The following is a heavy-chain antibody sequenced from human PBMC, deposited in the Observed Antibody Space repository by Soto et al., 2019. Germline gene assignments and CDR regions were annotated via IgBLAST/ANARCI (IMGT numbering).Heavy chain of an antibody. J-gene: IGHJ4*02. D-gene: IGHD2-8*01. V-gene: IGHV2-5*02. CDR3: LHTVMVHPITGGHYFDY. CDR1: AFSLSTNGVG. CDR2: IDWDEDK. Sequence: SGPTLGHPTQTLTLTCTFSAFSLSTNGVGVGWIRQPPGKPLEWLAVIDWDEDKRDSRSLKGRLSITKDTSKNHVVLTMTTMDPVDTATYYCLHTVMVHPITGGHYFDYCRPGILVTVSS.